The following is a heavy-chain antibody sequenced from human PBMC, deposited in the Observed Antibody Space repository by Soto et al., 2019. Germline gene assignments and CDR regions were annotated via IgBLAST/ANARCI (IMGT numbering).Heavy chain of an antibody. J-gene: IGHJ6*02. Sequence: QLRLQESGSGLVKPSQTLSLTCTVSNGSVSSGTYSWSWVRQPPGKGLEWIGYIYYSGTTYYTPSLTSRLTMSMDRANDHFSMNLTSVTAADAAVYFCARGHYYYGMDVWGQGITVTVSS. CDR2: IYYSGTT. V-gene: IGHV4-30-2*01. CDR3: ARGHYYYGMDV. CDR1: NGSVSSGTYS.